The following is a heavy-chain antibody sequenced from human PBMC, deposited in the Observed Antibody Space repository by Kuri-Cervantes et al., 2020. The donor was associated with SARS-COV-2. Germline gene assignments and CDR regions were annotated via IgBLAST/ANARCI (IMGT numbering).Heavy chain of an antibody. V-gene: IGHV4-4*02. CDR1: GGSISSSNW. J-gene: IGHJ6*02. CDR3: ARLGATKGSYYYGVDA. CDR2: IYHSGST. Sequence: GSLRLSCAVSGGSISSSNWWSWVRQPPGKGLEWIGEIYHSGSTNYNPSLKSRVTISVDKSKNQFSLKLSSVTAADTAVYYCARLGATKGSYYYGVDAWGQGTTVTVSS. D-gene: IGHD1-26*01.